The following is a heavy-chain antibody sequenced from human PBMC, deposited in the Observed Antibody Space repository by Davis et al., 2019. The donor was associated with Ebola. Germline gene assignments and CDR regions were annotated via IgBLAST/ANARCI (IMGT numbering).Heavy chain of an antibody. D-gene: IGHD3-3*01. CDR2: FDPEDGET. J-gene: IGHJ5*02. Sequence: ASVKVSCKVSGYTLTELSMHWVRQAPGKGLEWMGGFDPEDGETIYAQKFQGRVTMNTGTSTSTAYMELRSLRSDDTAVYYCARDYYDFGSGYRGNNWFDPWGQGTLVTVSS. CDR3: ARDYYDFGSGYRGNNWFDP. V-gene: IGHV1-24*01. CDR1: GYTLTELS.